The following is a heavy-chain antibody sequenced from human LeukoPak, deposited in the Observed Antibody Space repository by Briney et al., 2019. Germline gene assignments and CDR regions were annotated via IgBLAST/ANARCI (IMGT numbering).Heavy chain of an antibody. Sequence: SDTLSLTCTVSGGSLSSSSYYWGWIRQPPGKGLEWIGSIYYSGSTSYNPSLKSRVTISVETSKNQFSLKLSSVTAADTAFYYCARNHTHEGYGYYFDYWGQGTLVTVSS. CDR1: GGSLSSSSYY. J-gene: IGHJ4*02. CDR2: IYYSGST. D-gene: IGHD4-17*01. CDR3: ARNHTHEGYGYYFDY. V-gene: IGHV4-39*01.